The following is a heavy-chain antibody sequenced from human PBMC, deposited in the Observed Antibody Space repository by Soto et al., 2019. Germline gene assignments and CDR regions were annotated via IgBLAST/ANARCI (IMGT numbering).Heavy chain of an antibody. CDR2: IYWDDDK. Sequence: ITLKESGPTLVKPTQTLTLTCTFSGFSLSTSGVGVGWIRQPPGKALEWLALIYWDDDKRYSPSMKSRLTIPKDTSKNQVVLTMTNMDPVGTATYYCAHRLVAVLPAAKPENWFDPWGQVPLVTVSS. V-gene: IGHV2-5*02. J-gene: IGHJ5*02. CDR3: AHRLVAVLPAAKPENWFDP. CDR1: GFSLSTSGVG. D-gene: IGHD2-2*01.